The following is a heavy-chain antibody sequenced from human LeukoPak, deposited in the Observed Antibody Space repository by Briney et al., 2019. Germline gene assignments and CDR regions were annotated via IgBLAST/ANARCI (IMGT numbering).Heavy chain of an antibody. CDR3: AREHIQQNYDFWSGYSQRWFDP. CDR1: GGSISSGDYY. CDR2: IYYSGST. J-gene: IGHJ5*02. Sequence: PSQTLSLTCTVSGGSISSGDYYWSWIRQPPGKGLEWIGYIYYSGSTYYNPSLKSRVTISVDTSKYQFSLKLSSVTAADTAVYYCAREHIQQNYDFWSGYSQRWFDPWGQGTLLTVSS. V-gene: IGHV4-30-4*08. D-gene: IGHD3-3*01.